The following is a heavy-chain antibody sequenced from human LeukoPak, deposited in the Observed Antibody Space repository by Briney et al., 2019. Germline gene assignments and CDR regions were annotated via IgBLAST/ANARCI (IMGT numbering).Heavy chain of an antibody. Sequence: SETLSVTCAVYGESFSGYYWSWIRQPPGKGLEWIGEINHSGSANYNPSLKSRITISVDMSKNQFSLKLSSVTAADTAVYYCARGRWETADYWGQGTLPSVSS. CDR3: ARGRWETADY. D-gene: IGHD1-26*01. J-gene: IGHJ4*02. CDR2: INHSGSA. V-gene: IGHV4-34*01. CDR1: GESFSGYY.